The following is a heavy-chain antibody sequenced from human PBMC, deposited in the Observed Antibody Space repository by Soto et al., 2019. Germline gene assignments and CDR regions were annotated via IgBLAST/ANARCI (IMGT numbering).Heavy chain of an antibody. J-gene: IGHJ6*02. D-gene: IGHD2-2*01. Sequence: GGSLRLSCAASGFTFSTYWMTWVRQAPGKGLKWVANIKQDGSEKYYVESEKGRITISRDNAKKSLYLQMNSLRAEDTAVYYCASDPSFFVVPAASRNKYYYYYGMDVWGQGTTVTVSS. CDR3: ASDPSFFVVPAASRNKYYYYYGMDV. CDR2: IKQDGSEK. CDR1: GFTFSTYW. V-gene: IGHV3-7*04.